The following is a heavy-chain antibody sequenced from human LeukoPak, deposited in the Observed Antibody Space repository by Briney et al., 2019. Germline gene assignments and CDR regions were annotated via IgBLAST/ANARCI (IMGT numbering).Heavy chain of an antibody. CDR3: ARDSSPDYGDYGVAAGMYV. J-gene: IGHJ6*04. CDR1: GVSISSGGYY. D-gene: IGHD4-17*01. V-gene: IGHV4-31*03. CDR2: IYYSGST. Sequence: PSQTLSLTCTVSGVSISSGGYYWSWIRQHPGKGLEWIGYIYYSGSTYYNPSLKSRVTISVDTSKNQFSLKLSSVTAADTAVYYCARDSSPDYGDYGVAAGMYVWGKGTTVTVSS.